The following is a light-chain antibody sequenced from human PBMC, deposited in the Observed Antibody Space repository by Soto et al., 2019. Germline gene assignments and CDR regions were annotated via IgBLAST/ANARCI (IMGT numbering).Light chain of an antibody. CDR1: QSISSW. Sequence: DIQMTQSPSTLSASVGDRVTITCRASQSISSWLAWYHQKPGTAPKLLIYDASNLERGVPSGFSGSGSGTEFTLTISSLQPDDFATYYCQQYGGFSRTFGQGTKVDIK. V-gene: IGKV1-5*01. J-gene: IGKJ1*01. CDR2: DAS. CDR3: QQYGGFSRT.